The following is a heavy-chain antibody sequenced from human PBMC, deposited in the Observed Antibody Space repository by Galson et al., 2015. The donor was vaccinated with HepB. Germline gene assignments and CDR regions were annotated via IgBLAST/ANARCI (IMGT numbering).Heavy chain of an antibody. V-gene: IGHV1-3*01. D-gene: IGHD3-10*01. J-gene: IGHJ4*02. CDR1: GYTFTSYA. CDR3: ARDHRGWFGELLYFDY. CDR2: INAGNGNT. Sequence: SVKVSCKASGYTFTSYAMHWVRQAPGQRLEWMGWINAGNGNTKYSQKFQGRVTITRDTSASTAYMELSSLRSEDTAVYYCARDHRGWFGELLYFDYWGQGTLVTVSS.